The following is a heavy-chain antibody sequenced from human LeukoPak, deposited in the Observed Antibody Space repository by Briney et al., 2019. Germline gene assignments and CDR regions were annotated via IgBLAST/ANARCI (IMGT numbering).Heavy chain of an antibody. CDR3: AKYVSAKGPPYALDV. V-gene: IGHV3-23*01. CDR2: ISASGGST. D-gene: IGHD2/OR15-2a*01. Sequence: GSLRLSCAASEFTFSSYAMQWVRQAPGKGLEWVSGISASGGSTWYADSVKGRFTISRDNSKNTLYLQMNSLRAEDTAVYYCAKYVSAKGPPYALDVWGQGTTVTVSS. CDR1: EFTFSSYA. J-gene: IGHJ6*02.